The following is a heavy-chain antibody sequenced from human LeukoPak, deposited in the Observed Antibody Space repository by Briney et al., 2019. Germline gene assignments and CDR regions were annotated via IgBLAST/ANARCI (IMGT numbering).Heavy chain of an antibody. D-gene: IGHD3-10*01. J-gene: IGHJ4*02. CDR2: IYSGGTT. Sequence: GGSLRLSCTASGFTVSSNYMSWVRQAPGKGLEWVSDIYSGGTTYYAESVKGRFTLSRDNSKNTLYLQMNSLRAEDTAVYYCAKDGAYGSGSNWGQGTLVTVSS. V-gene: IGHV3-53*01. CDR3: AKDGAYGSGSN. CDR1: GFTVSSNY.